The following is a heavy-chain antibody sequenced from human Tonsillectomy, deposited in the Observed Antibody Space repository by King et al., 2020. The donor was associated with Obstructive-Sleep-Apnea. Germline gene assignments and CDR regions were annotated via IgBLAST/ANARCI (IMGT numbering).Heavy chain of an antibody. J-gene: IGHJ4*02. CDR1: GYTFLSYA. CDR3: AREYYDILTGRSFDY. CDR2: INAANGNT. D-gene: IGHD3-9*01. Sequence: QLVQSGAEVKKPGASVKVSCKASGYTFLSYAMHWVRQAPDQRLEWMGGINAANGNTKYSQKFQGGVTITRDTSASTAYMELSSLRSEDTAVYYCAREYYDILTGRSFDYWGQGTLVTVSS. V-gene: IGHV1-3*01.